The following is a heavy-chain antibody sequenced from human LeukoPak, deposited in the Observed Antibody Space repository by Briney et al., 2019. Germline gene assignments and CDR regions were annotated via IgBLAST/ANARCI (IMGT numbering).Heavy chain of an antibody. CDR2: ISASADRT. V-gene: IGHV3-23*01. Sequence: GGSLRLSCAASGFTFSSYAMIWVRQAPGKGLEWVSAISASADRTFDADSVKGRFVISRDNSKNTLYLQMNSLRAEDTAIYYCAKDSYDSSGSRYDYWGQGTLVTVSS. CDR3: AKDSYDSSGSRYDY. J-gene: IGHJ4*02. CDR1: GFTFSSYA. D-gene: IGHD3-22*01.